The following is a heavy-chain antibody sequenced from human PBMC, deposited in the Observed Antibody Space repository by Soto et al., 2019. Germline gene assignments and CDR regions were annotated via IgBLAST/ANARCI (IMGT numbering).Heavy chain of an antibody. CDR1: GGSISSYF. CDR2: IYYSGST. D-gene: IGHD3-10*01. CDR3: ARDRWAFEFGELSGMDV. Sequence: SETLSLTCTVSGGSISSYFWSWIRQSPGKGLEWIGYIYYSGSTNYNPSLKSRVTISVDTSKNQFSLKLSSVTAADTAVYYCARDRWAFEFGELSGMDVWGQGTTVTVSS. V-gene: IGHV4-59*12. J-gene: IGHJ6*02.